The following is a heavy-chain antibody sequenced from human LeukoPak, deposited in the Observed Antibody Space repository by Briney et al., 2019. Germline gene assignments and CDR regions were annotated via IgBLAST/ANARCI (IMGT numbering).Heavy chain of an antibody. CDR2: IYYSGST. Sequence: PSETLSLTCTVSGGSISSYYWSWIRQPPGKGLEWIGYIYYSGSTYYNPSLKSRVTISVDTSKNQFSLKLSSVTAADTAVYYCARGNYDILTGYYPLDYWGQGTLVTVSS. J-gene: IGHJ4*02. CDR1: GGSISSYY. V-gene: IGHV4-30-4*01. CDR3: ARGNYDILTGYYPLDY. D-gene: IGHD3-9*01.